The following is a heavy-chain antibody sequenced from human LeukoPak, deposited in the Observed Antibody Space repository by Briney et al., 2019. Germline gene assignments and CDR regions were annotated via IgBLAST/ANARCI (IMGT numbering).Heavy chain of an antibody. CDR3: ARHRSGWLQSSFDY. Sequence: SETLSLTCNVSGYSISSGYYWGWIRQPPGKGLEWIGSIYHSGSTYYNPSLKSRVTISVDTSKNQLSLKVTSVTAADTAVYYCARHRSGWLQSSFDYWGQGTLVTVSS. CDR1: GYSISSGYY. J-gene: IGHJ4*02. D-gene: IGHD5-24*01. CDR2: IYHSGST. V-gene: IGHV4-38-2*02.